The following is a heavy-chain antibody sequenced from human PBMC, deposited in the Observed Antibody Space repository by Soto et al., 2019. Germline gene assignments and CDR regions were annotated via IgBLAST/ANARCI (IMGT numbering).Heavy chain of an antibody. CDR2: ISGSGGST. V-gene: IGHV3-23*01. D-gene: IGHD3-3*01. Sequence: GGSLRLSCAASGFTFSSYAMSWVRQAPGKGLEWVSAISGSGGSTYYADSVKGRFTISRDNSKNTLYLQMNSLRAEDTAVYYCARNQAGTVFGLPTHFYYMDVWGKGTTVTVSS. J-gene: IGHJ6*03. CDR1: GFTFSSYA. CDR3: ARNQAGTVFGLPTHFYYMDV.